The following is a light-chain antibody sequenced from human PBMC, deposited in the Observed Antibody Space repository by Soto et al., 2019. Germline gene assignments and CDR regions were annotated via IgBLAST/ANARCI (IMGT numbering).Light chain of an antibody. CDR1: QVLSGTY. CDR2: AAS. J-gene: IGKJ4*01. Sequence: DIVLTQSPDTLSLSPGESATLSCRASQVLSGTYLAWYQQKLGQSPRLLIYAASTSATGVPDRFSGSGSGTDFTLTISRLEPEDFAVYYCQHYVSSPLTFGGGTKVEIK. V-gene: IGKV3-20*01. CDR3: QHYVSSPLT.